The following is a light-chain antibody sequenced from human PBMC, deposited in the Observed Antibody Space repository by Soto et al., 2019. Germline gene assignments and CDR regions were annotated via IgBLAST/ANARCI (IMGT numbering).Light chain of an antibody. J-gene: IGKJ2*01. CDR2: DVS. CDR1: QSVRSSF. V-gene: IGKV3-20*01. Sequence: EIVLTQSPGTLSLSPGERATLSCRASQSVRSSFFAWYQQKPGQAPRLLIYDVSIRATGTPDRFGGSGSGTDFTLTINRLEPEDFAMYYCQQYEDSVLYTFGQGTKLEI. CDR3: QQYEDSVLYT.